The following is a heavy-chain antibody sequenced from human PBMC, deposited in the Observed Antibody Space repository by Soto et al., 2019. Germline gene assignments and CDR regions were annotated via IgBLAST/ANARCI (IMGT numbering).Heavy chain of an antibody. V-gene: IGHV3-74*01. CDR2: INTDGSST. Sequence: GGSLSLSCADSGFSFSTYWMHWLRHGPGKGLVWVSRINTDGSSTNFGGSVKGRFTIARENGKNTLYLHMNSLRGEDTAVYYCARSPWGYYIDWGKGTMGTVSS. D-gene: IGHD3-9*01. CDR1: GFSFSTYW. J-gene: IGHJ3*01. CDR3: ARSPWGYYID.